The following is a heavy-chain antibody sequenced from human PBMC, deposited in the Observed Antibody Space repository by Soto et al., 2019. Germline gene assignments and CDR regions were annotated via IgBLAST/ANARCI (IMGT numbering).Heavy chain of an antibody. CDR1: GYTLTDYY. Sequence: ASVKVSCKASGYTLTDYYLHWVRQAPGQGLEWMGWINPKSGDTNYAQKFQDRVTMTRDTSTSTAHMELSRLRFDDTAVYYCARDMQGWGGYWGQGTLVTVSS. J-gene: IGHJ4*02. CDR2: INPKSGDT. CDR3: ARDMQGWGGY. D-gene: IGHD3-16*01. V-gene: IGHV1-2*02.